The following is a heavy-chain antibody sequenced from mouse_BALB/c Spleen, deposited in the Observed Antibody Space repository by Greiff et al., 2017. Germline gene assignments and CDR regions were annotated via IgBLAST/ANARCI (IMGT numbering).Heavy chain of an antibody. Sequence: EVHLVESGGGLVKPGGSLKLSCAASGFTFSSYGMSWVRQTPDKRLEWVATISSGGSYTYYPDSVKGRFTISRDNAKNTLYLQMSSLKSEDTAMYYCARQTGDRAMDYWGKGTSVTVSS. CDR1: GFTFSSYG. J-gene: IGHJ4*01. CDR3: ARQTGDRAMDY. V-gene: IGHV5-6*01. D-gene: IGHD4-1*01. CDR2: ISSGGSYT.